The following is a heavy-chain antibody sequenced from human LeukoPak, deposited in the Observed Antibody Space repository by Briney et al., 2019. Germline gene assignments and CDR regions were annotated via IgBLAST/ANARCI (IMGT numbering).Heavy chain of an antibody. CDR3: ARGFPSLDN. Sequence: SETLSLTCTVSDESFNGYDWSWIRQHPGKGLEWIGEVYHSGSTNYNPSLKSRATISLDTAKNQFSLKLRSVTAADTAVYYCARGFPSLDNWGRGTLVTLSS. CDR1: DESFNGYD. V-gene: IGHV4-34*01. CDR2: VYHSGST. J-gene: IGHJ4*02.